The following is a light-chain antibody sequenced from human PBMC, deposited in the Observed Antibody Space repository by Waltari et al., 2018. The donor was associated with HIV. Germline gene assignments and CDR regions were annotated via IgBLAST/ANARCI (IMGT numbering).Light chain of an antibody. J-gene: IGLJ2*01. V-gene: IGLV1-47*01. CDR3: AAWDDSLSGV. Sequence: QSVLTQPPSASWTPGQRVTISCSGGSSNIGNNHVYWYQQFPGTAPKLLIYRNNQRPSGVPDRFSGSKSGTSASLVISGLRSEDEADYYCAAWDDSLSGVFGGGTKVTVL. CDR1: SSNIGNNH. CDR2: RNN.